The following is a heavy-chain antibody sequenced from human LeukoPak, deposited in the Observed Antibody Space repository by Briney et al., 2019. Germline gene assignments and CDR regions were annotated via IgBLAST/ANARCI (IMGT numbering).Heavy chain of an antibody. J-gene: IGHJ4*02. Sequence: SETLSLTCAVYGGSFSGYYWSWIRQPPGKGLEWIGEINHSGSTNYNPSLKSRVTISVDTSKNQFSLKLSSVTAADTAVYYCARAIAAPVLFDYWGQGTLVTVSS. CDR3: ARAIAAPVLFDY. V-gene: IGHV4-34*01. D-gene: IGHD6-13*01. CDR1: GGSFSGYY. CDR2: INHSGST.